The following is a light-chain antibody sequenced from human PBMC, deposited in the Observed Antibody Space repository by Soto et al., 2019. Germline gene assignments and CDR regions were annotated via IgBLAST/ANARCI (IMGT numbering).Light chain of an antibody. J-gene: IGLJ1*01. V-gene: IGLV2-14*01. CDR1: STDVGGYNY. CDR3: GSYSSTDTPFV. CDR2: EVT. Sequence: QSALAQPSSVSGSPGQSITISCTGTSTDVGGYNYVSWYQHHSGKAPKLLIYEVTNRPSGISDRFSGSKSVNPASLTISGLQAEDESDYFCGSYSSTDTPFVFGTGTKLTVL.